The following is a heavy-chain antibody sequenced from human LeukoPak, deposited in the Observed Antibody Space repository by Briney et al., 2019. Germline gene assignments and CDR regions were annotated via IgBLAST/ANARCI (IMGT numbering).Heavy chain of an antibody. CDR3: AFPPSGSYYYYGMDV. D-gene: IGHD6-19*01. V-gene: IGHV3-23*01. CDR1: VFTFSSYA. J-gene: IGHJ6*02. Sequence: GGSLRLSCAASVFTFSSYAMSWVRQAPGKGLEWVSAISGSGGSTYYADSVKGRFTISRDNSKNTLYLQMNSLRAEDTAVYYCAFPPSGSYYYYGMDVWGQGTTVTVSS. CDR2: ISGSGGST.